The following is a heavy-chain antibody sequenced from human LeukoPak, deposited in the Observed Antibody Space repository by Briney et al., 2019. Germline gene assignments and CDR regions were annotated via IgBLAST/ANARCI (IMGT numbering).Heavy chain of an antibody. J-gene: IGHJ4*02. V-gene: IGHV1-69*13. Sequence: SVTVSFKASGGTFSSYAISWVRQAPGQGLEWMGGIIPIFGTANYAQKFQGRVTITADESTSTAYMELSSLRSEDTAVYYCARSYDSSGYYQNFDYWGQGTLVTVSS. CDR3: ARSYDSSGYYQNFDY. CDR1: GGTFSSYA. CDR2: IIPIFGTA. D-gene: IGHD3-22*01.